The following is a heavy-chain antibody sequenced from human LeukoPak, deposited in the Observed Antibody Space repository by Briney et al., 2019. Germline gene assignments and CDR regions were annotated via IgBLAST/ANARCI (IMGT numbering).Heavy chain of an antibody. Sequence: GGSLRLSCAASGFTFSDHYMDWVRQAPGKGLEWVGRTRNKANSYTTEYAASVKGRFTISRDDSKNSLYLQMNSLKTEDTAVYYCATTSAYCGGDCYWRGYYFDYWGQGTLVTISP. D-gene: IGHD2-21*02. CDR2: TRNKANSYTT. CDR1: GFTFSDHY. CDR3: ATTSAYCGGDCYWRGYYFDY. J-gene: IGHJ4*02. V-gene: IGHV3-72*01.